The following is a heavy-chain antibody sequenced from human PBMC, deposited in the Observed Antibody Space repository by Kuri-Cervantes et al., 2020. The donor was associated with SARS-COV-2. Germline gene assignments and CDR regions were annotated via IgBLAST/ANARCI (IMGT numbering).Heavy chain of an antibody. CDR2: ILYHGVDS. CDR3: TRAQTSFDS. Sequence: GESLKISCAASGFNFNNFDINWVRQAPGKGLEWVAVILYHGVDSYYADSVKGRFTISRDNSKNTVYLQMNSPRPEDTAVYYCTRAQTSFDSWGQGTLVTVSS. V-gene: IGHV3-30-3*01. J-gene: IGHJ4*02. CDR1: GFNFNNFD.